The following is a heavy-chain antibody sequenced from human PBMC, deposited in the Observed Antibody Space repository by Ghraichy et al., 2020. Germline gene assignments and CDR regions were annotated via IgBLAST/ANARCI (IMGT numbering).Heavy chain of an antibody. D-gene: IGHD3-3*01. CDR2: INSDGSST. CDR3: AREEIITIFGVVINYYYGMDV. CDR1: GFTFSSYW. V-gene: IGHV3-74*01. Sequence: GGSLRLSCAASGFTFSSYWMHWVRQAPGKGLVWVSRINSDGSSTSYADSVKGRFTISRDNAKNTLYLQMNSLRAEDTAVYYCAREEIITIFGVVINYYYGMDVWGQGTTVTVSS. J-gene: IGHJ6*02.